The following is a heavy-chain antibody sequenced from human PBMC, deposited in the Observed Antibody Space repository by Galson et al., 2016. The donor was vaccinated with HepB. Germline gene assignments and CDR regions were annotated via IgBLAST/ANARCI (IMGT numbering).Heavy chain of an antibody. CDR1: GGTFISYA. CDR2: IIPMLGTA. J-gene: IGHJ4*02. V-gene: IGHV1-69*10. CDR3: ARALDIGVVASTPIY. D-gene: IGHD2-15*01. Sequence: SVKVSCKASGGTFISYAISWVRQAPGQGLEWMGGIIPMLGTANYAQNFQDRVTITADKSTSTAYMELSSLRVQDTAVYFCARALDIGVVASTPIYWGQGTLVTVSS.